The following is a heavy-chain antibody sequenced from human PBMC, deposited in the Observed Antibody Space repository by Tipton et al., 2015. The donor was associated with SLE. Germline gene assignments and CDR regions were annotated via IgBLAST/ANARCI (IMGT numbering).Heavy chain of an antibody. J-gene: IGHJ4*02. Sequence: TLSLTCTVSGGSISSHYWSWIRQPPGEGLEWIGYIYYSGSTNYNPSLKSRVTISVDTSKNQFSLKLSSVTAADTAVYYCASGYSSSSLWYWGQGTLVTVSS. CDR3: ASGYSSSSLWY. V-gene: IGHV4-59*11. CDR2: IYYSGST. D-gene: IGHD6-6*01. CDR1: GGSISSHY.